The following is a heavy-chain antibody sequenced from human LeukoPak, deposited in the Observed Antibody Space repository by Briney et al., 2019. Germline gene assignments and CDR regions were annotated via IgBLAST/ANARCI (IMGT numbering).Heavy chain of an antibody. CDR1: GGSISGLY. CDR2: LYSSGST. D-gene: IGHD3-16*01. J-gene: IGHJ4*02. V-gene: IGHV4-59*08. Sequence: NPSETLSLTCTVSGGSISGLYWSWFRQPPGKGLELIGYLYSSGSTYYNPSLKSRVTISGDTSNNQFSLNLSSVTAADTAVYYCAIHDGVYWGQGTLVTVSS. CDR3: AIHDGVY.